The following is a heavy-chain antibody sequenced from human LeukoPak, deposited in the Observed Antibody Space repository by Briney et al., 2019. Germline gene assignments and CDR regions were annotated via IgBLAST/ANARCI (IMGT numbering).Heavy chain of an antibody. V-gene: IGHV3-23*01. D-gene: IGHD2-2*01. CDR2: ISGSGGST. Sequence: GGSLRLSCAASGFTFSSYAMSWVRQAPGKGLEWVSAISGSGGSTYYADSVKGRFTISRDNSKNTLYLQMNSLRAEDTAVYYCAKEVAGRLMVEVPAAIGNWGQGTLVTVSS. CDR1: GFTFSSYA. CDR3: AKEVAGRLMVEVPAAIGN. J-gene: IGHJ4*02.